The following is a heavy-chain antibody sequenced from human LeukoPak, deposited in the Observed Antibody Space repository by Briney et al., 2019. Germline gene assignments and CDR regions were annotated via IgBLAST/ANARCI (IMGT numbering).Heavy chain of an antibody. CDR1: GDSVSSNSAA. CDR2: TYYRSKWYN. D-gene: IGHD3-9*01. CDR3: ARGPGTDHYDILTGYYLNDDAFDI. Sequence: SQTLSLTFAISGDSVSSNSAAWNWIRQSPSRGLEWLGRTYYRSKWYNDYAVSVKSRITINPDTSKNQFSLQLNSVTPEDTAVYYCARGPGTDHYDILTGYYLNDDAFDIWGQGTMVTVSS. V-gene: IGHV6-1*01. J-gene: IGHJ3*02.